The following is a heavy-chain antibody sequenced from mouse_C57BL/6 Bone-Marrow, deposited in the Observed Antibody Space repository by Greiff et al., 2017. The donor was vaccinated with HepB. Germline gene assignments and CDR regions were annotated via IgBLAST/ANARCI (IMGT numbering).Heavy chain of an antibody. CDR1: GFTFTDYY. D-gene: IGHD1-1*01. J-gene: IGHJ4*01. Sequence: DVMLVESGGGLVQPGGSLSLSCAASGFTFTDYYMSWVRQPPGKALEWLGFIRNKANGYTTEYSASVKGRFTISRDNSQSILYLQMNALRAEDSATYYCARFYGSSSYYYAMDYWGQGTSVTVSS. CDR2: IRNKANGYTT. V-gene: IGHV7-3*01. CDR3: ARFYGSSSYYYAMDY.